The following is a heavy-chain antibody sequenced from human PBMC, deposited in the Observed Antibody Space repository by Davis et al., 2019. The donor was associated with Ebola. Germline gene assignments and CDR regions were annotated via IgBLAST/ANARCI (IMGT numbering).Heavy chain of an antibody. CDR1: GGSFSGYY. Sequence: PSETLSLTCAVYGGSFSGYYWSWIRQPPGKGLEWIGEINHSGSTNYNPSLKSRVTISVDTSKNQFSLKLSSVTAADTAVYYCARGYRADFWSGYYQRSYYYYYYMDVWGKGTTVTVSS. V-gene: IGHV4-34*01. D-gene: IGHD3-3*01. CDR3: ARGYRADFWSGYYQRSYYYYYYMDV. J-gene: IGHJ6*03. CDR2: INHSGST.